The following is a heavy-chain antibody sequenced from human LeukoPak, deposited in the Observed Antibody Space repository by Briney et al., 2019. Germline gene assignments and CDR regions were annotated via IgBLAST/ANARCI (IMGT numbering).Heavy chain of an antibody. V-gene: IGHV4-39*01. CDR3: ARPYSSGARVDY. CDR2: IYYSGST. CDR1: GGSFSSSSYY. D-gene: IGHD6-19*01. Sequence: AETLSLTCTVSGGSFSSSSYYWGWIRQPPGKGLEWIGSIYYSGSTYYNPSLKSRVTISVDTSKNQFSLKLSSVTAADTAVYYWARPYSSGARVDYWGQGTLVTVSS. J-gene: IGHJ4*02.